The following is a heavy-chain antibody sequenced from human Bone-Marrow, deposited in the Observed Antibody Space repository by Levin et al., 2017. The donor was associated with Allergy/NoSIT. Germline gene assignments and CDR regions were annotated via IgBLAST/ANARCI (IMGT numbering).Heavy chain of an antibody. CDR3: VRVAVGYFDY. Sequence: GGSLRLSCAASEFTFSRFWMHWVRQAPGKGLVWVSRINSDGSSTTYADSVKGRFTISRDNAKNTLYLQMNSLRDEDTAVYYCVRVAVGYFDYWGQGVLVTVSS. CDR2: INSDGSST. CDR1: EFTFSRFW. D-gene: IGHD2-15*01. V-gene: IGHV3-74*03. J-gene: IGHJ4*02.